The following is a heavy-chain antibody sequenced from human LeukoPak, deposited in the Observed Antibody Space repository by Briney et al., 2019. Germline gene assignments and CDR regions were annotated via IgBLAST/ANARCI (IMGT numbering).Heavy chain of an antibody. V-gene: IGHV4-59*12. Sequence: SGTLSLTCTVSGGSISSYYWSWIRQPPGKGLEWIGYIYYSGSTNYNPSLKSRVTISVDTSKNQFSLKLSSVTAADTAVYYCARRYYYGSGSYPYWGQGTLVTVSS. CDR3: ARRYYYGSGSYPY. CDR1: GGSISSYY. CDR2: IYYSGST. J-gene: IGHJ4*02. D-gene: IGHD3-10*01.